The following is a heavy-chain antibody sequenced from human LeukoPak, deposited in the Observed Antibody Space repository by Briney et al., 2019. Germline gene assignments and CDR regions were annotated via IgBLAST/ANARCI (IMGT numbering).Heavy chain of an antibody. CDR3: ARGRIQPVHFDY. CDR1: GFTFSSYG. D-gene: IGHD5-18*01. Sequence: PGRSLRLSCAASGFTFSSYGMHWVRQAPGKGLEWVAVIWYDGSNKYYADSVKGRFTISRDNSKNTLYLQMGSLRAEDMAVYYCARGRIQPVHFDYWGQGTLVTVSS. CDR2: IWYDGSNK. J-gene: IGHJ4*02. V-gene: IGHV3-33*01.